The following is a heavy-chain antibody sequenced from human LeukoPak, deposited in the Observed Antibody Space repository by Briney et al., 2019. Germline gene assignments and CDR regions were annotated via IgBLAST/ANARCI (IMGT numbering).Heavy chain of an antibody. CDR1: GGSFSGYY. J-gene: IGHJ5*02. CDR2: INDSGST. D-gene: IGHD1-26*01. Sequence: SETLSLTCAVCGGSFSGYYWSWIRQPPGKGLEWIGEINDSGSTKYNPSLKSRVTISVDTSKNQFSLKLSSVTAADTAVYYCARRRYPPRGFDPWGQGTLVTVSS. CDR3: ARRRYPPRGFDP. V-gene: IGHV4-34*01.